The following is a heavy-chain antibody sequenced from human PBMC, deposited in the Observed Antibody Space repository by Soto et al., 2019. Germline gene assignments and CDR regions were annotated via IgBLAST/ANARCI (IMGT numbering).Heavy chain of an antibody. D-gene: IGHD2-15*01. CDR2: IKQDGSEK. CDR3: ARDYLDIVVVVAADGNWYFDL. Sequence: EVQLVESGGGLVQPGGSLRLSCAASGFTFSSYWMSWVRQAPGKGLEWVDNIKQDGSEKYYVDSVKGRFTISRDNAKNSLYLQMNSLRAEDTAVYYCARDYLDIVVVVAADGNWYFDLWGRGTLVTVSS. V-gene: IGHV3-7*01. J-gene: IGHJ2*01. CDR1: GFTFSSYW.